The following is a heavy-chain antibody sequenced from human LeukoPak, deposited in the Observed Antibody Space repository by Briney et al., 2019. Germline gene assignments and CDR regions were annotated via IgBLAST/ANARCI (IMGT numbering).Heavy chain of an antibody. CDR1: GGSISSSSYY. CDR2: IYYSGST. Sequence: SETLSLTCTVSGGSISSSSYYWGWIRQPPGKGLEWIGSIYYSGSTYYNPSLKSRFTISVDTSKNQFSLKLSSVTAADTAVYYCARWIVVVPAADYWGQGTLVTVSS. J-gene: IGHJ4*02. CDR3: ARWIVVVPAADY. D-gene: IGHD2-2*01. V-gene: IGHV4-39*01.